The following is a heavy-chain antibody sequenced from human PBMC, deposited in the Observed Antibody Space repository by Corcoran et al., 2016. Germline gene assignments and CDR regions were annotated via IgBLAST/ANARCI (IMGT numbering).Heavy chain of an antibody. CDR1: GGSISSSSYY. D-gene: IGHD2-2*02. V-gene: IGHV4-39*07. CDR3: ARGLVVVPAAIMITWFDP. J-gene: IGHJ5*02. CDR2: IYYSGST. Sequence: QLQLQESGPGLVKPSETLSLTCTVSGGSISSSSYYWGWIRQPPGKGLEWIGSIYYSGSTYYNPSLKSRVTISVDTSKNQFSLKLSSVTAADTAVYYCARGLVVVPAAIMITWFDPWGQGTLVTVSS.